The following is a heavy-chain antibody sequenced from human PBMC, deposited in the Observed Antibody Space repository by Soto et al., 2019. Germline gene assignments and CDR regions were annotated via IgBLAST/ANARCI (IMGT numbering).Heavy chain of an antibody. J-gene: IGHJ5*02. V-gene: IGHV3-21*01. CDR2: ISSSSSYI. D-gene: IGHD3-22*01. CDR3: ARSGLALPYSASHSFDP. Sequence: GGSLRLSCAASGFTFSSYSMNWVRQAPGKGLEWVSSISSSSSYIYYADSVKGRFTISRDNAKNSLFLQMNSLRGEDTAVYYCARSGLALPYSASHSFDPWGHGTLVTVSS. CDR1: GFTFSSYS.